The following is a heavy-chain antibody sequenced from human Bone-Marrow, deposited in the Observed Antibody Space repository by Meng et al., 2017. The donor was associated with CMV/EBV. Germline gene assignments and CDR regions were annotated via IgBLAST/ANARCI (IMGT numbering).Heavy chain of an antibody. J-gene: IGHJ4*02. CDR2: ISSSSSYI. CDR3: ARDSAVRFFI. CDR1: TFRSYC. V-gene: IGHV3-21*01. D-gene: IGHD3-3*01. Sequence: TFRSYCMNWVGQATGKGLEWVSSISSSSSYIYYADSVKGRFTISRDNAKNSLYLQMNSLRAEDTAVYYCARDSAVRFFIWGQGTLVTVSS.